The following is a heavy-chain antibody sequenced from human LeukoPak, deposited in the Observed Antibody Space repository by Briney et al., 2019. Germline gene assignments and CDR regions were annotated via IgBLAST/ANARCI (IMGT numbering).Heavy chain of an antibody. J-gene: IGHJ5*02. CDR3: ARQESIAVDAWFDP. Sequence: ASVKVSCKASGYTFTSYGISWVRQAPGQGLEWMGWISAYNGNTNYAQKLQGRVTMTTDTSTSTAYMELRSLRSDDTAVYYCARQESIAVDAWFDPWGQGTLVTVSS. D-gene: IGHD6-19*01. CDR2: ISAYNGNT. V-gene: IGHV1-18*01. CDR1: GYTFTSYG.